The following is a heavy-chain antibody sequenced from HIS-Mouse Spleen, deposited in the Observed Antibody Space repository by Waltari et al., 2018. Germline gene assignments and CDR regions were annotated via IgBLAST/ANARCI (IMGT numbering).Heavy chain of an antibody. V-gene: IGHV4-39*07. Sequence: QLQLQESGPGLVKPSETLSLTCPLSGGSITSSRYYWGWIRQPPGKGLEWIGSIYYSGSTYYNPSLKSRVTISVDTSKNQFSLKLSSVTAADTAVYYCAREIPYSSSWYDWYFDLWGRGTLVTVSS. CDR2: IYYSGST. J-gene: IGHJ2*01. D-gene: IGHD6-13*01. CDR3: AREIPYSSSWYDWYFDL. CDR1: GGSITSSRYY.